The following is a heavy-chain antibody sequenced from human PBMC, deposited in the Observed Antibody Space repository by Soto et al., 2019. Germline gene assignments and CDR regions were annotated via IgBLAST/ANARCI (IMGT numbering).Heavy chain of an antibody. D-gene: IGHD2-15*01. J-gene: IGHJ4*02. Sequence: EVQLLESGGGLVQPGGSLRLSCAASGFTLGTYVMTWVRQAPGKGLEWVSAISGSGGSTNYADPVKGRFTISRDNTNNTLYLQMNSLSVEDTAVYYCAKDRKGSYCSGGTCYSFDSWGQGTLVTVPS. CDR3: AKDRKGSYCSGGTCYSFDS. V-gene: IGHV3-23*01. CDR1: GFTLGTYV. CDR2: ISGSGGST.